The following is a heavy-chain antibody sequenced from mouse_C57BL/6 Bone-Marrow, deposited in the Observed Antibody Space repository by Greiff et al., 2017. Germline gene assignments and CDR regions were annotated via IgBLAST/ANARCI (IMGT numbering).Heavy chain of an antibody. V-gene: IGHV1-81*01. CDR2: IYPRSGNT. J-gene: IGHJ1*03. CDR3: ARALCYWYFDV. Sequence: QVQLQQSGAELARPGASVKLSCKASGYTFTSYGISWVKQRTGQGLEWIGEIYPRSGNTNYNQKFKGKATLTVDTSSSTAYMQLSSLTSEDSAVYYCARALCYWYFDVWGTGTTVTVSS. CDR1: GYTFTSYG.